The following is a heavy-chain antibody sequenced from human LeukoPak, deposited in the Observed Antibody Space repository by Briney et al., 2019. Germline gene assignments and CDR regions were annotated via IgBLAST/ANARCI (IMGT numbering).Heavy chain of an antibody. Sequence: GGSLRLSCAACGFTVNSNYMSWVRQAPGKGLEWVSVIYSGGSTYYADSVKGRFTISRDNSKNTLYLQMNSLRAEDTAVYYCARDIMVRPGSYSVGFDYWGQGTLVTVSS. CDR3: ARDIMVRPGSYSVGFDY. CDR2: IYSGGST. CDR1: GFTVNSNY. V-gene: IGHV3-53*01. J-gene: IGHJ4*02. D-gene: IGHD1-26*01.